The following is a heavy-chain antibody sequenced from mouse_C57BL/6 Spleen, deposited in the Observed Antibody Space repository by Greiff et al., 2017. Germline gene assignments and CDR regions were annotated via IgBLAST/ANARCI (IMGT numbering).Heavy chain of an antibody. CDR1: GYTFTDYN. CDR2: INPNNGGT. J-gene: IGHJ3*01. D-gene: IGHD2-1*01. CDR3: ARDGIYYGNSWFAY. Sequence: EVQLQESGPELVKPGASVKMSCKASGYTFTDYNMPWVQQSHGKSLAWVGYINPNNGGTSYNQKFKGKATLTVTKSSSTAYMDLRSLTSEDSAVYYCARDGIYYGNSWFAYWGQGTLVTVSA. V-gene: IGHV1-22*01.